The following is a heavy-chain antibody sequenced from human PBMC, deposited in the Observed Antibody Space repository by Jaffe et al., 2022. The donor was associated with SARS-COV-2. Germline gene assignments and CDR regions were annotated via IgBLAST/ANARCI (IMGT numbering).Heavy chain of an antibody. J-gene: IGHJ4*02. Sequence: QVQLVESGGGVVQPGRSLRLSCAASGFTFSSYGMHWVRQAPGKGLEWVAVISYDGSNKYYADSVKGRFTISRDNSKNTLYLQMNSLRAEDTAVYYCAKDTAAAVPYYFDYWGQGTLVTVSS. V-gene: IGHV3-30*18. D-gene: IGHD6-13*01. CDR2: ISYDGSNK. CDR3: AKDTAAAVPYYFDY. CDR1: GFTFSSYG.